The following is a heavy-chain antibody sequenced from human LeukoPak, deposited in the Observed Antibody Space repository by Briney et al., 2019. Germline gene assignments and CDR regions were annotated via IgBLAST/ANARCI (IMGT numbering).Heavy chain of an antibody. Sequence: SETLSLTCNVSGASMSDNYWSWIRQPAGRGLEWLGRISPRGNTYYNPSLNSRVTTSLDTSANQFSLKLRSVTAADTAGYYCARGGHSYGTFDSWGRGALVTVSS. V-gene: IGHV4-4*07. CDR2: ISPRGNT. D-gene: IGHD1-7*01. CDR1: GASMSDNY. CDR3: ARGGHSYGTFDS. J-gene: IGHJ4*02.